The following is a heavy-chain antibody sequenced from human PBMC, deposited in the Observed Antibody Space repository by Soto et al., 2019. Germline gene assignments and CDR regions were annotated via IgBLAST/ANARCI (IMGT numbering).Heavy chain of an antibody. CDR2: INHSGST. Sequence: SETLFLTCAFYCGSFIGYYWSWIRQPPGKGLEWIGEINHSGSTNYNPSLKSRVTISVDTSKNQFSLKLSSVTAADTAVYYCARGGGVQLWPHYYYYYGMDVWGQGTTVTVSS. V-gene: IGHV4-34*01. J-gene: IGHJ6*02. CDR3: ARGGGVQLWPHYYYYYGMDV. D-gene: IGHD5-18*01. CDR1: CGSFIGYY.